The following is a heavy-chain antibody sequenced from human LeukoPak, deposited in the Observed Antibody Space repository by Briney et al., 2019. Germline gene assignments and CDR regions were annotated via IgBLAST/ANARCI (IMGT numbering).Heavy chain of an antibody. CDR1: GFTFSSYG. CDR3: AKFSWLSHFDY. V-gene: IGHV3-23*01. Sequence: GGSLRLSCAASGFTFSSYGMHWVRQAPGKGLEWVSAISGSGGSTYYADSVKGWFTISRDNSKNTLYLQMNSLRAEDTAVYYCAKFSWLSHFDYWGQGTLVTVSS. D-gene: IGHD6-19*01. J-gene: IGHJ4*02. CDR2: ISGSGGST.